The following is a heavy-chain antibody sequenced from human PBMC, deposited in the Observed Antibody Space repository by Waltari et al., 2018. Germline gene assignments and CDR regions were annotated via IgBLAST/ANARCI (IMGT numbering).Heavy chain of an antibody. V-gene: IGHV3-43D*03. Sequence: EVQLVESGGVVVQPGGSLRLSCAASGFTFDVYALPWVRQAPGKGLEWVSLISWDGGSTYYADSVKGRFTISRDNSKNSLYLQMNSLRAEDTALYYCAKVARGSSGYYDYWGQGTLVTVSS. D-gene: IGHD3-22*01. CDR1: GFTFDVYA. J-gene: IGHJ4*02. CDR3: AKVARGSSGYYDY. CDR2: ISWDGGST.